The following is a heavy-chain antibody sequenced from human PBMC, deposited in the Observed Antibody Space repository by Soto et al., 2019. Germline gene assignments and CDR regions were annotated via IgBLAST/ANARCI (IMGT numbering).Heavy chain of an antibody. J-gene: IGHJ2*01. CDR2: IYIDGRT. CDR1: GLTVSSSY. V-gene: IGHV3-66*04. CDR3: ARHVGFYWYFDL. Sequence: GGSLRLSCAASGLTVSSSYMGWVRQAPGKGLDWVSSIYIDGRTYYADSVKGRFTISTDNSKDTLYLQMNSLRPDDTAIYYCARHVGFYWYFDLWGRGTLVTVSS. D-gene: IGHD1-26*01.